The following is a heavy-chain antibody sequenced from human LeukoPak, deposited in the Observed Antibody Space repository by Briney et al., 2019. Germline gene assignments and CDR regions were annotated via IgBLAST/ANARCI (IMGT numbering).Heavy chain of an antibody. CDR3: ARGIAVAASGY. CDR2: INHSRST. J-gene: IGHJ4*02. D-gene: IGHD6-19*01. V-gene: IGHV4-34*01. CDR1: GGSFSGFY. Sequence: PSETLSLTCAVYGGSFSGFYWTWIRQPPGKGLEWIGQINHSRSTHYNPSLKSRVTISVDTSKNQFSLKLSSVTAADTAVYYCARGIAVAASGYWGQGTLVTVSS.